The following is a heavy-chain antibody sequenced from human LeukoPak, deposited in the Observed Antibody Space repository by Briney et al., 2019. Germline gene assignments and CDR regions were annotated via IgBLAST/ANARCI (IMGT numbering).Heavy chain of an antibody. J-gene: IGHJ4*02. CDR1: GFTFSSYG. CDR3: AKDMWYYYDSSGYYYDY. D-gene: IGHD3-22*01. Sequence: GGSLRLSCAASGFTFSSYGMHWVRQAPGKGLEWVAFIRYDGSNKYYADSVKGRFTISRDNSKNTLYLQMNSLRAEDTAVYYRAKDMWYYYDSSGYYYDYWGPGTLVTVSS. V-gene: IGHV3-30*02. CDR2: IRYDGSNK.